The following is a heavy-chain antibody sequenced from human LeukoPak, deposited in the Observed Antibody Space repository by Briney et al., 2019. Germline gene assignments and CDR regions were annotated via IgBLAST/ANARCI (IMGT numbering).Heavy chain of an antibody. CDR1: GGSISSYY. J-gene: IGHJ5*02. CDR2: IYTSGST. V-gene: IGHV4-4*09. D-gene: IGHD3-16*01. Sequence: SETLSLTCTVSGGSISSYYWSWIRQPPGKGLEWIGYIYTSGSTNYNPSLKSRVTMSVDTSKNQFSLKLSSVTAADTAVYYCARAPAGGGWFDPWGQGTLVTVSS. CDR3: ARAPAGGGWFDP.